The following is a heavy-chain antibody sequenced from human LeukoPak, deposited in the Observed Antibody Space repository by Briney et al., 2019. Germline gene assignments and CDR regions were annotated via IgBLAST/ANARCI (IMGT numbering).Heavy chain of an antibody. Sequence: GASVKVSCRASGYTFTGYYMHWVRQAPGQGLEWMGWINPNSGGTDYAQKFQGWVTMTRDTSNSTVYMELSRLRSDDTAVYYCARGVLGYYYYGMDVWGQGTTVTVSS. V-gene: IGHV1-2*04. J-gene: IGHJ6*02. CDR3: ARGVLGYYYYGMDV. D-gene: IGHD3-16*01. CDR2: INPNSGGT. CDR1: GYTFTGYY.